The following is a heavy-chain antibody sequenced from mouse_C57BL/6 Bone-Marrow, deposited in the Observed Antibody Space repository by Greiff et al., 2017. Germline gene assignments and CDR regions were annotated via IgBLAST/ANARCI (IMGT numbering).Heavy chain of an antibody. J-gene: IGHJ4*01. Sequence: EVQLQESGGGLVKPGGSLTLSCAASGFTFSSYTMSWVRQTPEKRLEWVATISGGGGNTYYPDSVKGRFTISRDNAKNTLYLQMSSLRSEDTALYYCARTYYAMDYWGQGASGTVS. CDR3: ARTYYAMDY. CDR1: GFTFSSYT. V-gene: IGHV5-9*01. CDR2: ISGGGGNT.